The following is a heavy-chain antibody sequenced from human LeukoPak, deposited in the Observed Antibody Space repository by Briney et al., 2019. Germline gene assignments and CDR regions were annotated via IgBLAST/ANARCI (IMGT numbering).Heavy chain of an antibody. CDR3: ARDRTAPVTINYYYYYGMDV. V-gene: IGHV1-69*13. CDR1: GGTFSSYA. D-gene: IGHD4-11*01. J-gene: IGHJ6*02. CDR2: IIPIFGTA. Sequence: SVKVSCKASGGTFSSYAISWVRQAPGQGLEWMGGIIPIFGTANYAQKLQGRVTITADESTSTAYMELSSLRSEDTAVYYCARDRTAPVTINYYYYYGMDVWGQGTTVTVSS.